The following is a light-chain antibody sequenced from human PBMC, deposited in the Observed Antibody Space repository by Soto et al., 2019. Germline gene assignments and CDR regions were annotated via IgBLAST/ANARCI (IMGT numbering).Light chain of an antibody. CDR3: QQYNNDASWT. V-gene: IGKV1-5*03. CDR1: QSISAW. J-gene: IGKJ1*01. CDR2: KAS. Sequence: DIQMTQSPSTLSASIGDRVTITCRASQSISAWLAWYQQKPGKAPTLLIYKASTLESGVPSRFSGSGSGTEFTLTISSLQHDDFATYYCQQYNNDASWTFGQGTRVQIK.